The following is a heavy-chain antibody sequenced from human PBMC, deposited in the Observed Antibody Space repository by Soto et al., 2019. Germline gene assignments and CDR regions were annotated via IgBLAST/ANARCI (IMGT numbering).Heavy chain of an antibody. CDR3: ARGGWLRSRGMVVAATRHYYYGMDV. CDR2: INHSGST. J-gene: IGHJ6*02. Sequence: SETLSLTCAVYGGSFSGYYWSWIRQPPGKGLEWIGEINHSGSTNYNPSLKSRVAISVDTSKNQFSLKLSSVTAADTAVYYCARGGWLRSRGMVVAATRHYYYGMDVWGQGTTVTVSS. D-gene: IGHD2-15*01. CDR1: GGSFSGYY. V-gene: IGHV4-34*01.